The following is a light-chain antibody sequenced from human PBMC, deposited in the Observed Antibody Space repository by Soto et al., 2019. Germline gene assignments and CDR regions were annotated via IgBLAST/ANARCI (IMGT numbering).Light chain of an antibody. V-gene: IGLV2-14*01. Sequence: QSALTQPASVSGSPGQSITISCTGTSSDVGGYNYVSWYQQHPGKAPKLMIYDVDNRPSGVSNRFSGSRSGNTASLTMSGPQAEDEADYYCSSYTSTSTVVFGGGTKLTVL. CDR3: SSYTSTSTVV. J-gene: IGLJ2*01. CDR2: DVD. CDR1: SSDVGGYNY.